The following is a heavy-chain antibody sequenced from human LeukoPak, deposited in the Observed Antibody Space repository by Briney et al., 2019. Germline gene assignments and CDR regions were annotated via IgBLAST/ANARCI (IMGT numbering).Heavy chain of an antibody. CDR1: GFTFSSYA. Sequence: GGSLRLSCAASGFTFSSYAMSWVRQAPGKGLEWVSAISGSGGSTYYADSVKGRFTISRDNSKNTLYLQMNSLRAEDTAAYYCAKDLLSSSCYHFDYWGQGTLVTVSS. D-gene: IGHD6-13*01. J-gene: IGHJ4*02. CDR3: AKDLLSSSCYHFDY. V-gene: IGHV3-23*01. CDR2: ISGSGGST.